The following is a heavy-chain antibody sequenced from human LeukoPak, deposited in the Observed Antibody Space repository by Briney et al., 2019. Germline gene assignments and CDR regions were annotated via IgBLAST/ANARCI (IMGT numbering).Heavy chain of an antibody. Sequence: GGSLRLSCAASGFTFSSYGMSWVRQAPGKGLEWVSAISDSGGSTYYADSVKGRFTISRDNSKNTLYLQMNSLRAEDTAVYYCAKVLIWTYGSGNYYKGAFDIWGQGTMVTVFS. CDR1: GFTFSSYG. V-gene: IGHV3-23*01. J-gene: IGHJ3*02. CDR2: ISDSGGST. D-gene: IGHD3-10*01. CDR3: AKVLIWTYGSGNYYKGAFDI.